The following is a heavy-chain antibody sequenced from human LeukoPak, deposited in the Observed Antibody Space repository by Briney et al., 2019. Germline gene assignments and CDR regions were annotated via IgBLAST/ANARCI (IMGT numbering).Heavy chain of an antibody. Sequence: SETLALTCTVSGGSMSSYYWSWIRQPPGKGLEWIGSVYYSGSTNYNPSLKSRVTISVDTSKNQFSLRLSSVTAADTAVYYCARDHRGYSYGLFDNWGQGTLCTVSS. CDR2: VYYSGST. CDR3: ARDHRGYSYGLFDN. J-gene: IGHJ4*02. CDR1: GGSMSSYY. D-gene: IGHD5-18*01. V-gene: IGHV4-59*01.